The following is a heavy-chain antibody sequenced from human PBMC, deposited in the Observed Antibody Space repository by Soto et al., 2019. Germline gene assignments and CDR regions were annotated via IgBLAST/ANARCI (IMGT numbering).Heavy chain of an antibody. D-gene: IGHD3-10*01. CDR3: ARNYYGSGKIDY. V-gene: IGHV4-31*03. Sequence: PSETLSLTCTVSGGSISSGGYYWSWIRQHPGKGLEWIGYIYYSGSTYYNPSLKSRVTISVDTSKNQFSLKLSSVTAADTAVYYCARNYYGSGKIDYWGQGTLVTVSS. CDR1: GGSISSGGYY. J-gene: IGHJ4*02. CDR2: IYYSGST.